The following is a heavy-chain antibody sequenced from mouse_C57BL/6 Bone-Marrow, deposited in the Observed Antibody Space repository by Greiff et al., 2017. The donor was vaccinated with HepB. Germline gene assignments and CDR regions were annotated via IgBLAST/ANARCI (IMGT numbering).Heavy chain of an antibody. CDR2: IRLKSDNYAT. Sequence: EVKVGESGGGLVQPGGSMKLSCVASGFTFSNYWMNWVRQSPEKGLEWVAQIRLKSDNYATHYAESVKGRFTISRDDSKSSVYLQMNNLRAEDTGIYYCIPYYGPWYFDVWGTGTTVTVSS. V-gene: IGHV6-3*01. CDR3: IPYYGPWYFDV. CDR1: GFTFSNYW. J-gene: IGHJ1*03. D-gene: IGHD1-2*01.